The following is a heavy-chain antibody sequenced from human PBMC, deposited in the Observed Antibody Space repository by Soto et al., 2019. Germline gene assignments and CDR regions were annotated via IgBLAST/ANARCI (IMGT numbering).Heavy chain of an antibody. CDR2: INHSGTT. D-gene: IGHD6-19*01. J-gene: IGHJ3*02. V-gene: IGHV4-34*01. Sequence: PSETLSLTCAVYGGSFSGYYWSWIRQPPGKGLEWIGDINHSGTTNYIPFLKSRVTISVDTSKNQFSLKLSSVTAADTAVYYCARAYSGIAVADPLLDAFDIWGQGTMVTVSS. CDR3: ARAYSGIAVADPLLDAFDI. CDR1: GGSFSGYY.